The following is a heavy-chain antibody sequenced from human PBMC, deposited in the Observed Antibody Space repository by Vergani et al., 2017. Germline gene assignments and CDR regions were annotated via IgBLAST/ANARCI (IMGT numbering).Heavy chain of an antibody. V-gene: IGHV3-23*01. CDR1: GFTFSSYA. J-gene: IGHJ4*02. D-gene: IGHD4-11*01. CDR3: AKETTVTSFADY. CDR2: ISGSGGST. Sequence: EVQLLESGGGLVQPGGSLRLSCAASGFTFSSYAMSWVRQASVKGLEWDSAISGSGGSTFYADSVKGRFTISRDNSKNTLYLQMNSLRAADTAIYYCAKETTVTSFADYWGQGTLVTVSS.